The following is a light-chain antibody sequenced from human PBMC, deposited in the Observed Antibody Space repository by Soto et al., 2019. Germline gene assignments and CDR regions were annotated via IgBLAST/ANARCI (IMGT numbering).Light chain of an antibody. CDR2: DSS. CDR1: QNVGNY. CDR3: QQYGSSPPVFT. V-gene: IGKV3-20*01. J-gene: IGKJ3*01. Sequence: EIVLTQSPDTLSLFPGERATLSCRASQNVGNYLAWYQEKPGQAPRLLISDSSNRATGIPTRFSGSGSGTDFTLTISRLEPEDFAVYYCQQYGSSPPVFTFGPGTKVDIK.